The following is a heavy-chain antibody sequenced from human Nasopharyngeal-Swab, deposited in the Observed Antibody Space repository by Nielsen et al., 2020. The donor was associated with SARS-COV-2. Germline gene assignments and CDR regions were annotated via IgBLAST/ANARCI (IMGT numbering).Heavy chain of an antibody. CDR3: ARGGEGWYEMAEFDY. V-gene: IGHV1-8*01. Sequence: ASVNVSCKASGYTFTSYDINWVRQATGQGLERMGWMNPNSGNTGYAQKFQGRVTMTRNTSISTAYMELSSLRSEDTAVYYCARGGEGWYEMAEFDYWGQGTLVTVSS. CDR1: GYTFTSYD. CDR2: MNPNSGNT. D-gene: IGHD5-24*01. J-gene: IGHJ4*02.